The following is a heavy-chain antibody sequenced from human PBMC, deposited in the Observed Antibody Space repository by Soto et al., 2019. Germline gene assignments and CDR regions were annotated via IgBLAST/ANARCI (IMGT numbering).Heavy chain of an antibody. CDR3: ARDQGRLSEGYYFDY. D-gene: IGHD3-16*02. CDR2: IYYSGST. CDR1: GGSISSGGYY. J-gene: IGHJ4*02. V-gene: IGHV4-31*03. Sequence: QVQLQESGPGLVKPSQTLSLTCTVSGGSISSGGYYWSWIRQHPGKGLEWIGYIYYSGSTYYNPSLKSRVTIXXDXSXXQFSLKLSSVTAADTAVYYCARDQGRLSEGYYFDYWGQGTLVTVSS.